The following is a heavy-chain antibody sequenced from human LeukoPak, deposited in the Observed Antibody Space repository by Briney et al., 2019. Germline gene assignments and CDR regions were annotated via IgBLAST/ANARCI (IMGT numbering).Heavy chain of an antibody. CDR1: GFTFSSYW. D-gene: IGHD6-13*01. CDR2: IKRDESEK. Sequence: PGGSLRLSCAASGFTFSSYWMTWVRQAPGKGLQWVANIKRDESEKYYVDSVKGRFTISRDNAKNSLYLQMNSLRAEDTAVYYCARDSSSWYDDAFDIWGQGTMVTVSS. CDR3: ARDSSSWYDDAFDI. V-gene: IGHV3-7*01. J-gene: IGHJ3*02.